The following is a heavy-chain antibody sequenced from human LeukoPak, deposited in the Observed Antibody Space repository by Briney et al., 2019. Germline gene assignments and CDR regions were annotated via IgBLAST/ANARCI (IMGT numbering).Heavy chain of an antibody. CDR3: ARGYGLTYYYDSSGYFDAFDI. Sequence: PGGSLRLSCPPSGFTFSSYWMHWVRQAPGKGLVWVSRINSDVCSASYADSVKGRFTISRDNAKNTLYLQMNSLRAEDTAVYYCARGYGLTYYYDSSGYFDAFDIWGQGTMVTVSS. CDR1: GFTFSSYW. J-gene: IGHJ3*02. D-gene: IGHD3-22*01. V-gene: IGHV3-74*01. CDR2: INSDVCSA.